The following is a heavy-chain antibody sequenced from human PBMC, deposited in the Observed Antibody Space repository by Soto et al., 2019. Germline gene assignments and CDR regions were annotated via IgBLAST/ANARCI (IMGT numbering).Heavy chain of an antibody. D-gene: IGHD6-6*01. J-gene: IGHJ4*02. V-gene: IGHV1-8*01. CDR1: GYTFTSYV. Sequence: ASVKVSCKASGYTFTSYVINWVRQATGQGLEWMGWMNPNSGNTGYAQKFQGRVTMTRNTSISTAYMELSSLRSEDTAVYYCARVKAARRGGEYYFDYWGQGTLVTVSS. CDR2: MNPNSGNT. CDR3: ARVKAARRGGEYYFDY.